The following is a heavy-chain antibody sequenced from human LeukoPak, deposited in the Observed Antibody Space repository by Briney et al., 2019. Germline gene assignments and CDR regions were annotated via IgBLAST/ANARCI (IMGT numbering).Heavy chain of an antibody. CDR1: GDSIIRGSYY. D-gene: IGHD7-27*01. CDR3: ARDRNWGSPGAFDI. Sequence: SETLSLTCTVSGDSIIRGSYYWSWIRQPAGKGLEWIGRIYTSGSTNYNPSLKSRVTISVDTSKNQFSLKLSSVTAADTAVYYCARDRNWGSPGAFDIWGQGTMVTVSS. V-gene: IGHV4-61*02. CDR2: IYTSGST. J-gene: IGHJ3*02.